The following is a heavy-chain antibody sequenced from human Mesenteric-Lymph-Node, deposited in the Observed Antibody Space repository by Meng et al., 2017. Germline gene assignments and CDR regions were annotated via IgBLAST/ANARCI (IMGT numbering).Heavy chain of an antibody. D-gene: IGHD3-22*01. CDR3: ARLWDYDSSGYYPNYYYYYGMDV. CDR1: GYTFVSYW. CDR2: IYPGDSDT. V-gene: IGHV5-51*01. Sequence: GESLKISCQISGYTFVSYWIGWVRQTPGKGLEWVGIIYPGDSDTRYSPSFQGQVTISADKSISTAYLQWSSLKASDTAMYYCARLWDYDSSGYYPNYYYYYGMDVWGQGTTVTVSS. J-gene: IGHJ6*02.